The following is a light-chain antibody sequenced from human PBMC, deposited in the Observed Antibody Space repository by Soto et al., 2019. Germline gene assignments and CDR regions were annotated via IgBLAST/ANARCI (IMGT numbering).Light chain of an antibody. J-gene: IGLJ1*01. Sequence: QSALTQPASVSGSPGQSITISCTGTSSDVGSYKLVSWHQQHPGKAPKLMIYEGSKRPSGVSNRFSGSKSGNTASLTISGLQAEDEADYYCCSYAGSGTYVFGTGTKVTVL. CDR2: EGS. CDR1: SSDVGSYKL. V-gene: IGLV2-23*01. CDR3: CSYAGSGTYV.